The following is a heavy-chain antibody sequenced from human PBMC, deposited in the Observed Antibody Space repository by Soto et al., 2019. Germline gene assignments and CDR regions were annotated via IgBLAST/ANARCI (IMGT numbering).Heavy chain of an antibody. D-gene: IGHD3-22*01. CDR1: DDSXRYXDXX. CDR3: XXXGXXXXDSRGYYHALFDS. Sequence: QLQLQESGPGLVKPSETLSLTCTVSDDSXRYXDXXWGWIRQPPGKGLEWIATVAYSGSTHYSPSLKSRATISIDTSKTHFSLKLTSVTAXXXXVXXXXXXGXXXXDSRGYYHALFDSWGQGILVTVSS. V-gene: IGHV4-39*02. CDR2: VAYSGST. J-gene: IGHJ4*02.